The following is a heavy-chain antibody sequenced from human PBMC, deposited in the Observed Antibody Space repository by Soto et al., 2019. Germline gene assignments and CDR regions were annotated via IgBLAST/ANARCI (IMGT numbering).Heavy chain of an antibody. Sequence: GGSLRLSCVVSGFTFSTYAMYWVRQAPGKGLEWVALISFDGSSEYYADSVKGRFTISRDNSKDTLYLKMNSLRVEDTAVFYCARSVRGVINTGIDYWGQGTMVTV. CDR1: GFTFSTYA. J-gene: IGHJ4*02. V-gene: IGHV3-30*04. D-gene: IGHD3-10*01. CDR2: ISFDGSSE. CDR3: ARSVRGVINTGIDY.